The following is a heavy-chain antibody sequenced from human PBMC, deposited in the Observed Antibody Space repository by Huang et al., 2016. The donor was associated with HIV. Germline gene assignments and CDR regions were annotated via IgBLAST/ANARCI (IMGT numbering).Heavy chain of an antibody. Sequence: QVQLVQSGAEMKKPGSSVKVSCTAPGGTFSIYGISWVRQAPGQGLEWMGGIAPIVRRTDYAQKFQGRLTITADESTSTAYMELSSLRSQDSAIYFCARGVFDGVWSGDLLPHFYYMDVWGKGTTVTVSS. CDR2: IAPIVRRT. CDR1: GGTFSIYG. D-gene: IGHD3-10*01. CDR3: ARGVFDGVWSGDLLPHFYYMDV. V-gene: IGHV1-69*13. J-gene: IGHJ6*03.